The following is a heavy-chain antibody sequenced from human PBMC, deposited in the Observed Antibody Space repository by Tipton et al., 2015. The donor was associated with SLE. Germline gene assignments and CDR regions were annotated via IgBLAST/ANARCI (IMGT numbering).Heavy chain of an antibody. CDR1: GYTFTSYG. D-gene: IGHD2-2*01. Sequence: QPGAEVKKPGASVKVSCKASGYTFTSYGISWVRQAPGQGLEWMGWISAYNGNTHYAQNLQGRVTMITDTSTSTAYMELRSLRSDDTAVYYCARVPTSLAVEPAGDAFDVWGQGTMVTVSS. V-gene: IGHV1-18*01. J-gene: IGHJ3*01. CDR3: ARVPTSLAVEPAGDAFDV. CDR2: ISAYNGNT.